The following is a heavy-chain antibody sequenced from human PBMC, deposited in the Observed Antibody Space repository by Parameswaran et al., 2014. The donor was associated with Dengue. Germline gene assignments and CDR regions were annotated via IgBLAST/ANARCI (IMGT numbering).Heavy chain of an antibody. D-gene: IGHD3-10*01. Sequence: VRQAPGKGLEWVSAISGSGGSTYYADSVKGRFTISRDNSKNTLYLQMNSLRAEDTAVYYCAKDRPIRITMVREYDAFDIWGQGTMVTVSS. CDR2: ISGSGGST. J-gene: IGHJ3*02. V-gene: IGHV3-23*01. CDR3: AKDRPIRITMVREYDAFDI.